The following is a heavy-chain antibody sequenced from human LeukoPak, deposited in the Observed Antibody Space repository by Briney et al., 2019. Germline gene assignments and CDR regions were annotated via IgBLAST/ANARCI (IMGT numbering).Heavy chain of an antibody. J-gene: IGHJ4*02. CDR1: GFTFSSYA. CDR2: ISGSGGST. CDR3: AKDRSAVYHYDSSGYYGY. D-gene: IGHD3-22*01. V-gene: IGHV3-23*01. Sequence: PGGSLRLSCAASGFTFSSYAMSWVRQAPGKGLEWVSAISGSGGSTYYADSVKGRFTISRDNSKNTLYLQMNSLRAEDTAVYYCAKDRSAVYHYDSSGYYGYWGQGTLVTVSS.